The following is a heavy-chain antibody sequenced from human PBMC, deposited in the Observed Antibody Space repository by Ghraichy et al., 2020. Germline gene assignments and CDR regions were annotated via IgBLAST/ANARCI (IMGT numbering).Heavy chain of an antibody. J-gene: IGHJ4*02. CDR3: AVRLVSYDSSGYFDY. CDR2: IYHSGST. D-gene: IGHD3-22*01. Sequence: SQTLSLTCAVSGGSISSGGYSWSWIRQPPGKGLEWIGYIYHSGSTYYNPSLKSRVTISVDRSKNQFSLKLSSVTAADTAVYYCAVRLVSYDSSGYFDYWGQGTLVTVSS. V-gene: IGHV4-30-2*01. CDR1: GGSISSGGYS.